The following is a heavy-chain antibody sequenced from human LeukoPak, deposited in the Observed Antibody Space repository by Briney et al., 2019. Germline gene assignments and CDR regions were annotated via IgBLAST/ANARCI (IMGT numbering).Heavy chain of an antibody. J-gene: IGHJ5*02. Sequence: ASVKVSCKASGYTFTSYGISWVRQAPGQGLEWMGWISAYNGNTNYAQKLQGRVTMTTDTSTSTAYMELRSLRSDDTAVYYYARDGIETYYDFWSGYYSSGRNWFDPWGQGTLVTVSS. V-gene: IGHV1-18*01. D-gene: IGHD3-3*01. CDR3: ARDGIETYYDFWSGYYSSGRNWFDP. CDR1: GYTFTSYG. CDR2: ISAYNGNT.